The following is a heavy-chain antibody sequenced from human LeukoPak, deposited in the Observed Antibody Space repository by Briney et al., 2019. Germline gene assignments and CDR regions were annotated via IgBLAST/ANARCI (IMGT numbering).Heavy chain of an antibody. Sequence: GGSLRLSCAASGFTFSSYGMHWVRQAPGKGLEWVAVIWYDGSNKYYADSVKGRFTISRDNSKNTLYLQMNSLRAEDTAVYYCARDLRQQLGPFDYWGQGTLVTVSS. J-gene: IGHJ4*02. CDR3: ARDLRQQLGPFDY. CDR2: IWYDGSNK. CDR1: GFTFSSYG. V-gene: IGHV3-33*01. D-gene: IGHD6-13*01.